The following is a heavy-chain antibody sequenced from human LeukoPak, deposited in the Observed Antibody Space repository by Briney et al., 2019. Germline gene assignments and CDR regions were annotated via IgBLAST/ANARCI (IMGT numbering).Heavy chain of an antibody. J-gene: IGHJ5*02. Sequence: ASVKVSCKASGYTFTGYYMHWVRQAPGQGLEWMGWISPNSGGTNYAQKFQGRVTMTRDTSISTAYMELSRLRSDDTAVYYCARDLSIVVVVAAPPRDWFDPWGQGTLVTVSS. D-gene: IGHD2-15*01. CDR2: ISPNSGGT. V-gene: IGHV1-2*02. CDR3: ARDLSIVVVVAAPPRDWFDP. CDR1: GYTFTGYY.